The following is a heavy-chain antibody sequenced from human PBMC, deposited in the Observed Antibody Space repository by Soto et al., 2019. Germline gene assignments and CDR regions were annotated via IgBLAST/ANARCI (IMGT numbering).Heavy chain of an antibody. CDR2: IYYSGST. CDR3: ARDTTYCSGGSCLYYFDY. J-gene: IGHJ4*02. CDR1: GGSISSYY. Sequence: PSETLSLTCTVSGGSISSYYWSWIRQPPGKGLEWIGYIYYSGSTNYNPSLKSRVTISVDTSKNQFSLKLSSVTAADTAVYYCARDTTYCSGGSCLYYFDYWGQGTLVTVSS. D-gene: IGHD2-15*01. V-gene: IGHV4-59*01.